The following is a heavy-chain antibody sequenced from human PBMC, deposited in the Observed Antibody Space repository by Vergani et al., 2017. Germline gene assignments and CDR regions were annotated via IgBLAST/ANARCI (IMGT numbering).Heavy chain of an antibody. J-gene: IGHJ4*02. D-gene: IGHD6-19*01. V-gene: IGHV1-69*08. CDR3: ARDPVDSSGWYDPGDY. CDR1: GVTFSSYT. Sequence: QVQLVQSGAEVMKPGSSVKVSCKASGVTFSSYTISWVRQAPGQGLEWMGRIIPILGIANYGQKFQGRDTITADKSTSTAYMELSSLRSEDTAVYYCARDPVDSSGWYDPGDYWGQGTLVTVSS. CDR2: IIPILGIA.